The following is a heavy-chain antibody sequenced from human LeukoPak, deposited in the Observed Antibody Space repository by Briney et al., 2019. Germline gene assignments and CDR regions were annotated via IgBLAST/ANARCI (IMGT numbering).Heavy chain of an antibody. CDR3: ARGDYDILTGRYYFDY. D-gene: IGHD3-9*01. J-gene: IGHJ4*02. CDR2: LYYSART. Sequence: SETLSLTCTVSGGSIGSSNSYWGWIRQPPGKGLDWIGGLYYSARTYYNPSLKSRVTISEDPSKNQFSLKLRSVTAADTAVYYCARGDYDILTGRYYFDYWGQGTLVTVSS. CDR1: GGSIGSSNSY. V-gene: IGHV4-39*01.